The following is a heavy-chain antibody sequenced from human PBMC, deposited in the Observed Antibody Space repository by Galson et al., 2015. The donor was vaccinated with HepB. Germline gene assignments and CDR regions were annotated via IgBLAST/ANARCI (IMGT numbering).Heavy chain of an antibody. Sequence: SLRLSCAAPGFTFSSFAMSWVRQPPGKGLEWVSSISKSATVTYYVDSVKGRFTISRDDSKSTLYPQMNGLRAEGTAIYYCATGFKLAGAAWGQGTLVTVSS. V-gene: IGHV3-23*01. CDR3: ATGFKLAGAA. J-gene: IGHJ5*02. CDR1: GFTFSSFA. D-gene: IGHD6-19*01. CDR2: ISKSATVT.